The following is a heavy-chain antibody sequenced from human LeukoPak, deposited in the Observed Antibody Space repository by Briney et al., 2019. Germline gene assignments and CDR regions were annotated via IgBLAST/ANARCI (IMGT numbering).Heavy chain of an antibody. CDR1: GYSFTSYY. Sequence: ASVKVSCKASGYSFTSYYIHWVRLAPGQGLEWMGWTNPNSDGTGSAQKFQGRVTMTRDTSISTAYMELSRLRSDDTAVYYCARGRWDKIDFWGQGTLVTVSS. CDR2: TNPNSDGT. CDR3: ARGRWDKIDF. D-gene: IGHD1-26*01. J-gene: IGHJ4*02. V-gene: IGHV1-2*02.